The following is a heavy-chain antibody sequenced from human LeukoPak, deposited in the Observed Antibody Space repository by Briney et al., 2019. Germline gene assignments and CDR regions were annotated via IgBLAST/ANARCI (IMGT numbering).Heavy chain of an antibody. Sequence: GGSLRLSCSGSGFTFSSYGMTWVRQAPGKGLEWVSGISGSGGSTFYADSVKGRFTISRDNSKNTLYLQMNSLRAEDTAVYYCAKERTNSWRNFDYWGQGTLVTVAS. CDR2: ISGSGGST. CDR1: GFTFSSYG. D-gene: IGHD6-13*01. J-gene: IGHJ4*02. V-gene: IGHV3-23*01. CDR3: AKERTNSWRNFDY.